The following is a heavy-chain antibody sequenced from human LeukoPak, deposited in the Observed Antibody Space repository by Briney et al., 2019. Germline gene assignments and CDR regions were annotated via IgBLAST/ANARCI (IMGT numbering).Heavy chain of an antibody. CDR2: IIPIFGTA. V-gene: IGHV1-69*13. Sequence: SVKVSCKASGGTFSSSAFSWVRQAPGQGLEWMGGIIPIFGTANYAQRFHGRDTITADESTSTAYMELSSLRSEDTAVYYCAREAGDWGQGTLVTVSS. CDR1: GGTFSSSA. J-gene: IGHJ4*02. D-gene: IGHD3-10*01. CDR3: AREAGD.